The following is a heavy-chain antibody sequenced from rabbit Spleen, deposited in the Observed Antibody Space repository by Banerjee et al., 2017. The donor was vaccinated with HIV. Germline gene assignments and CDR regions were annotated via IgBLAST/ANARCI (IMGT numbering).Heavy chain of an antibody. J-gene: IGHJ4*01. V-gene: IGHV1S45*01. CDR2: IYTGSSDVT. CDR3: ARGGAGSSYGIGFNL. Sequence: QEQLVESGGGLVQPEGSLTLTCTASGFSFSSRYCVCWVRQAPGKGLEWIACIYTGSSDVTYYASWAKGRFTISKTSSTTVTLQMTSLTAADTATYFCARGGAGSSYGIGFNLWGPGTLVTVS. CDR1: GFSFSSRYC. D-gene: IGHD8-1*01.